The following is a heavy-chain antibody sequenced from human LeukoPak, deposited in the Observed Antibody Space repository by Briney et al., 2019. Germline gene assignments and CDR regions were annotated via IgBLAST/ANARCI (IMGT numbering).Heavy chain of an antibody. J-gene: IGHJ6*02. Sequence: ASVKVSCKASGYTFTVYYMHWVRQAPGQGLEWMGRINPNSGGTNYAQKFQGRVTMTRDTSISTAYMELSRLRSDDTAVYYCARDGHARYGMDVWGQGTTVTVSS. D-gene: IGHD3/OR15-3a*01. CDR1: GYTFTVYY. V-gene: IGHV1-2*06. CDR2: INPNSGGT. CDR3: ARDGHARYGMDV.